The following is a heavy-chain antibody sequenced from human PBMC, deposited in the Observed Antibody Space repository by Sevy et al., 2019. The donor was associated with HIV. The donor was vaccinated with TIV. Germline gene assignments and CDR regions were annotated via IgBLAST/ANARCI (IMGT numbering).Heavy chain of an antibody. CDR2: IRSKTDGGTT. D-gene: IGHD6-19*01. Sequence: GGSLRLSCTASGFTFGEYAMSWFRQAPGKGLEWVGFIRSKTDGGTTEYAASVKGRFTISRDDSKTIAYLQMNSLKTEDTAMYYCSRDGCEGSVAQLDAFDIWGQGTLVTVSS. V-gene: IGHV3-49*03. J-gene: IGHJ3*02. CDR1: GFTFGEYA. CDR3: SRDGCEGSVAQLDAFDI.